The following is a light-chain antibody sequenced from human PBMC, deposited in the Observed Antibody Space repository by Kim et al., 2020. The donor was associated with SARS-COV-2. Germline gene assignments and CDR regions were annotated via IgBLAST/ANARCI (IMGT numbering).Light chain of an antibody. CDR2: SNN. CDR3: AAWDDSSYV. Sequence: PGQGVHFSCSGGSSNSGRNSLNWYQQHPGTAPKLLIYSNNTRPAGVPDRFSGSKSGTSASLAISGLQSEDEADYYCAAWDDSSYVFGTGTKVTVL. J-gene: IGLJ1*01. CDR1: SSNSGRNS. V-gene: IGLV1-44*01.